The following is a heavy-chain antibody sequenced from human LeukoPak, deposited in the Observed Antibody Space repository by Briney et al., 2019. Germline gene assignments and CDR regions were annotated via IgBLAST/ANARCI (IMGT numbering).Heavy chain of an antibody. D-gene: IGHD3-16*01. Sequence: GASVKVSCKASGYTFTSYGISWVRQAPGQGLEWMGWISAYNGNTNYAQKLQGRVTMTTDTSTSTAYMELRSLRSDDTAVYYCARDWGMLSYYYYYGMDVWGQGTTVTVSS. CDR2: ISAYNGNT. V-gene: IGHV1-18*01. CDR3: ARDWGMLSYYYYYGMDV. J-gene: IGHJ6*02. CDR1: GYTFTSYG.